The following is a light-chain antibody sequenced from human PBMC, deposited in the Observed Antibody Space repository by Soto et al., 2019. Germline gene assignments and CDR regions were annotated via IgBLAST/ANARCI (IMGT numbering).Light chain of an antibody. J-gene: IGLJ2*01. CDR2: NSN. V-gene: IGLV1-44*01. CDR1: SSHIGSNI. Sequence: QSVLTQPPSASGTPGQRVTISCSGSSSHIGSNIVNWYQQLPGTAPKLLIYNSNQRPSGVPDRFSGSKSGTSASLAISGLQSEDEADYHCAAWDDSLKGHVVFGGGTQLTVL. CDR3: AAWDDSLKGHVV.